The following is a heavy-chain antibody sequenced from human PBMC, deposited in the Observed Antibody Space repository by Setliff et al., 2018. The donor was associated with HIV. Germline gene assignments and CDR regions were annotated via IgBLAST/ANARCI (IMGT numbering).Heavy chain of an antibody. CDR3: ARVRGSSGWYVFDY. CDR2: IYHSGST. Sequence: SETLSLTCAVSGYSISSGYYWGWIRQPLGKGLEWIGTIYHSGSTYYNPSLKSRLTISVDTSKNQFSLKLNSVTAADTAVYYCARVRGSSGWYVFDYWGQGTLVTVSS. CDR1: GYSISSGYY. D-gene: IGHD6-19*01. J-gene: IGHJ4*02. V-gene: IGHV4-38-2*01.